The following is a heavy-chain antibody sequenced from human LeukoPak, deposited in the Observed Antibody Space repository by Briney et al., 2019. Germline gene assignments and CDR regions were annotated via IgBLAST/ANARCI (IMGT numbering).Heavy chain of an antibody. Sequence: ASVKVSCKASGGTFSSYAISWVRQAPGQGLEWMGGIIPIFGTANYAQKFQGRVTITTDESTSTAYMELSSLRSEDTAVYYCAREAYYDFWSGYYHNWFDPWGQGTLVTVSS. CDR1: GGTFSSYA. J-gene: IGHJ5*02. D-gene: IGHD3-3*01. CDR2: IIPIFGTA. V-gene: IGHV1-69*05. CDR3: AREAYYDFWSGYYHNWFDP.